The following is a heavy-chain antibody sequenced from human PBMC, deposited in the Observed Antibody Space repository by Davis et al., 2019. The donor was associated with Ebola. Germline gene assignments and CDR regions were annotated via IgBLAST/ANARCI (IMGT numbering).Heavy chain of an antibody. J-gene: IGHJ3*02. Sequence: SETLSLTCTVSGGSISSGGYYWSWIRQPPGKGLEWIGYIYYSGSTSYNPSLGSRVTISLDTSKNQFSLKLSSVTAADTAVYYCARRRITMILSEDDAFDIWGQGTTVTVSS. CDR1: GGSISSGGYY. CDR2: IYYSGST. CDR3: ARRRITMILSEDDAFDI. D-gene: IGHD3-22*01. V-gene: IGHV4-31*03.